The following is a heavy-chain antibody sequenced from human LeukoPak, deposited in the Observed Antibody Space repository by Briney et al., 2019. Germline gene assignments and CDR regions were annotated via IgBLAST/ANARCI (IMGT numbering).Heavy chain of an antibody. CDR3: AKNRDSSDYPRDFDY. Sequence: GGSLRLSCAASRFTFSSYGMDWVRQTPGKGLEWVAFIRHDGSYQQYVDSVKGRFTVSRDNSKDTVYLQMNSLRTEDTAVYYCAKNRDSSDYPRDFDYWGQGTLVTVSS. J-gene: IGHJ4*02. V-gene: IGHV3-30*02. D-gene: IGHD3-22*01. CDR1: RFTFSSYG. CDR2: IRHDGSYQ.